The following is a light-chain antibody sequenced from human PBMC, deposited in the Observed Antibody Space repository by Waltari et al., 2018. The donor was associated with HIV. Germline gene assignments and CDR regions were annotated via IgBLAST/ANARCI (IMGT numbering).Light chain of an antibody. CDR2: EDN. J-gene: IGLJ2*01. CDR3: QSYYLSIVV. V-gene: IGLV6-57*04. CDR1: SGSIANYY. Sequence: NFMLTQPHSVSESPGETVTISCTRSSGSIANYYVQWYQQRPGSAPTPGIYEDNKRPSGFPDPFPAAIDSSSNSASLTIAGLKSEDEADYYCQSYYLSIVVFGGGTKLTV.